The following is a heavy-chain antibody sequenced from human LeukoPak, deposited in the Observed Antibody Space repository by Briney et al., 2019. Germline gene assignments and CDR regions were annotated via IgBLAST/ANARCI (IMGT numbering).Heavy chain of an antibody. CDR2: INPNSGGT. D-gene: IGHD2-15*01. V-gene: IGHV1-2*02. Sequence: ASVKVSCKASGYTFTAYSMHWVRQAPGQGLEWMGWINPNSGGTDCAQRFQGRVTMTRDTSITMLYMEMSSLTPDDTAVYYCARAGYCSDGTCYRFDYWGQGTLVTVYS. J-gene: IGHJ4*02. CDR1: GYTFTAYS. CDR3: ARAGYCSDGTCYRFDY.